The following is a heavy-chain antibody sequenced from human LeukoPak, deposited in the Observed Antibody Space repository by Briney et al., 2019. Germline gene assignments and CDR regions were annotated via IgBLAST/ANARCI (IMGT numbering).Heavy chain of an antibody. Sequence: SETLSLTCTVSGGSISSYYWSWIRQPPGKGLEWIGYIYYSGSTNYNPSLKSRVTISVDTSKNQFSLKLSSVTAADTAVYYCARQYDILTGYPYYFDYWGQGTLVTVSS. CDR2: IYYSGST. V-gene: IGHV4-59*08. CDR3: ARQYDILTGYPYYFDY. CDR1: GGSISSYY. D-gene: IGHD3-9*01. J-gene: IGHJ4*02.